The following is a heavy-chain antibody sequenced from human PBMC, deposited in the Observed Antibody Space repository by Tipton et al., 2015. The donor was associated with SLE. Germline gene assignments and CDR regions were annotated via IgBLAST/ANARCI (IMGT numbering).Heavy chain of an antibody. D-gene: IGHD3-16*01. CDR3: ARQRTIGGKDYGMDV. J-gene: IGHJ6*02. Sequence: TLSLTCAVYGGSFSGYYWSWIRQPPGKGLEWIGEINHSGSTNYNPSFKSRVTISVDTSKNQFSLRLSAAAAADTAVYYCARQRTIGGKDYGMDVWGQGTTVTVSS. V-gene: IGHV4-34*01. CDR2: INHSGST. CDR1: GGSFSGYY.